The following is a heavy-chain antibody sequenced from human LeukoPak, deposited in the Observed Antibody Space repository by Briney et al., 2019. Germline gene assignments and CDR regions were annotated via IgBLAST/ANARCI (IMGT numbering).Heavy chain of an antibody. D-gene: IGHD3-10*01. Sequence: PGGSLRLSCAASGFTFSSYWMHWVRQAPGKGLVWVSHIKSDGSSTSYADSVKGRFTISRDNAKNSLYLQMNSLRAEDTAVYYCARDPGLRYFDYWGQGTLVTVSS. CDR1: GFTFSSYW. V-gene: IGHV3-74*01. J-gene: IGHJ4*02. CDR3: ARDPGLRYFDY. CDR2: IKSDGSST.